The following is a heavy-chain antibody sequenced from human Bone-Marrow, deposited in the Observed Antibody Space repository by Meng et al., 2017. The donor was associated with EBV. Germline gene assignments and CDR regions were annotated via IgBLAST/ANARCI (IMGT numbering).Heavy chain of an antibody. Sequence: QVQLVQSGAEVKKPGASVKVSCKASGYTFTGYYMHWGRQAAGQGLEWMGRINPNSGGTNYAQKFQGRVTMTMDTSISTAYMELSRLRSDDTAVYYCARKTAVREDCFDNWGQGTLVTVSS. D-gene: IGHD2-2*01. J-gene: IGHJ4*02. V-gene: IGHV1-2*06. CDR1: GYTFTGYY. CDR2: INPNSGGT. CDR3: ARKTAVREDCFDN.